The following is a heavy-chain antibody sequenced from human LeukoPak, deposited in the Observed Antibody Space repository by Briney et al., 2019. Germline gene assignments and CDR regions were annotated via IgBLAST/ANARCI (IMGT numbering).Heavy chain of an antibody. CDR3: ARSRYLDWGGAFDM. V-gene: IGHV3-66*01. CDR2: IYSDGST. CDR1: GFTFSSYE. D-gene: IGHD3-9*01. Sequence: GGSLRLSCAASGFTFSSYEMNWVRQAPGKGLEWVSVIYSDGSTYYADSVRGRFTISRDDSKNTVYLQLNRLRGEDTAIYYCARSRYLDWGGAFDMWGQGTMVTVSS. J-gene: IGHJ3*02.